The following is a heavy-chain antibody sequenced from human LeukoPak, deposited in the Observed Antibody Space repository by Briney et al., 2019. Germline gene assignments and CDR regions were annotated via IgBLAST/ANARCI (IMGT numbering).Heavy chain of an antibody. CDR1: GGSTSSGGYS. CDR2: IYSSGST. J-gene: IGHJ4*02. V-gene: IGHV4-61*02. Sequence: PSETLSLTCAVSGGSTSSGGYSWSWIRQPAGKGLEWIGRIYSSGSTNYNSYLKSRLSMSVDASKNQFSLKLTSVTAADTAIYYCAREGSCGGGGCYRADFEYWGQGALVTVSS. CDR3: AREGSCGGGGCYRADFEY. D-gene: IGHD2-15*01.